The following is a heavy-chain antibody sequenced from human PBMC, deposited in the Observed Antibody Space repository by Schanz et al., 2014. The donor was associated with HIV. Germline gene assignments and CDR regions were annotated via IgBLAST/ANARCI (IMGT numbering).Heavy chain of an antibody. J-gene: IGHJ6*02. CDR2: ISYDGSNK. CDR3: AKDRITGTTGVPYYYYGMDV. CDR1: GFTFSSYG. V-gene: IGHV3-30*18. D-gene: IGHD1-7*01. Sequence: QVQLVESGGGVVQPGRSLRLSCAASGFTFSSYGMHWVRQAPGKGLEWVAVISYDGSNKYYADSVKGRFTISRDNSKNTLDLQMNSLRAEDTAVYYCAKDRITGTTGVPYYYYGMDVWGQGTTVTVSS.